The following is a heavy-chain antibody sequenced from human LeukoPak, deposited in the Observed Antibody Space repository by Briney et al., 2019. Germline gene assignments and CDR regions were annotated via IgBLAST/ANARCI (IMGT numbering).Heavy chain of an antibody. CDR1: GGSTSTYY. Sequence: SETLSLTCTGSGGSTSTYYWSWIRQPPGKGLEWIGYIYYSGSTNYNPSLKSRVTISVDTSKNQFSLKLSSVTAADTAMYYCARHRTAYYFDYWGQGTLVTVSS. J-gene: IGHJ4*02. CDR3: ARHRTAYYFDY. V-gene: IGHV4-59*08. CDR2: IYYSGST.